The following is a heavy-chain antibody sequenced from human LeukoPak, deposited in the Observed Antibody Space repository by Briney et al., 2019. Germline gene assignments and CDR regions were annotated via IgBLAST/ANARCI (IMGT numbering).Heavy chain of an antibody. CDR2: ISYSGST. CDR1: GDSISSYY. D-gene: IGHD2-2*01. Sequence: SETLSLTCTVSGDSISSYYWSWIRQPPGKGLEYIGYISYSGSTNYNPSLKSRVTISVDTSKNQFSLKLSSVTAADTAVYYCASRSPQVDIVVVPAARGIDYWGQGTLVTVSS. J-gene: IGHJ4*02. CDR3: ASRSPQVDIVVVPAARGIDY. V-gene: IGHV4-59*01.